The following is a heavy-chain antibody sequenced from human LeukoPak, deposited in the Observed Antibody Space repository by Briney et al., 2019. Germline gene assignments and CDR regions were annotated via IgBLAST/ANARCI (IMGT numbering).Heavy chain of an antibody. CDR3: ARVRHSGARDAFDI. CDR1: GGSISSDGYS. J-gene: IGHJ3*02. V-gene: IGHV4-30-2*01. Sequence: NPSETLSLTCVVSGGSISSDGYSWSWIRQPPGKGLEWIAYIYHSGNTYYNPSLKGRVTMSVDRSKNQFSLNLSSVTAADTAVYYCARVRHSGARDAFDIWGQGTMVTVSS. D-gene: IGHD5-12*01. CDR2: IYHSGNT.